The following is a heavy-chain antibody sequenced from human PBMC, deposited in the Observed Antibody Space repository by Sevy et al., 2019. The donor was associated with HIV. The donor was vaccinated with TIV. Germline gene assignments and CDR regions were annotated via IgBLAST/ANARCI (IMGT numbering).Heavy chain of an antibody. CDR3: ARDHEPGGDAFDI. CDR2: ISSSSSYI. CDR1: GFTFSSYS. D-gene: IGHD3-10*01. Sequence: GGSLRLSCAASGFTFSSYSMNWVRQAPGKGLEWVSSISSSSSYIYYADSVKGRFTISRDNAKNSLYLQMNSLRAEDMAVYYCARDHEPGGDAFDIWGQGTMVTVSS. J-gene: IGHJ3*02. V-gene: IGHV3-21*01.